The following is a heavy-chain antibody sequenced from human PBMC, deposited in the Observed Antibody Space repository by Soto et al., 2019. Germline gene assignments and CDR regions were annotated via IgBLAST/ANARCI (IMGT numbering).Heavy chain of an antibody. Sequence: GGSLRLSCAASGFTFSSYAMSWVRQAPGKGLEWVSAISGSGGSTYYADSVKGRFTISRDNSKNTLYLQMNSLRAEDTAVYYCAKDAERDGYNFEYYYGMDVCGQGPTVTVSS. CDR2: ISGSGGST. CDR1: GFTFSSYA. J-gene: IGHJ6*02. CDR3: AKDAERDGYNFEYYYGMDV. V-gene: IGHV3-23*01. D-gene: IGHD2-21*01.